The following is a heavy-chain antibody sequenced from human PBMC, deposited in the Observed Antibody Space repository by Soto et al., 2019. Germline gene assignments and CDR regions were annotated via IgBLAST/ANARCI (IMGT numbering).Heavy chain of an antibody. CDR3: AKGPWHLAHGHYFDY. D-gene: IGHD5-12*01. Sequence: QVQVVESGGGVVQPGRSLRLSCAASGFTFSSYAMHWVRQAPGKGLEWVAGISYDGSTIYYVDSVKGRFTVSRDNSKNTLYLHMARLRSEDTAVYSCAKGPWHLAHGHYFDYWGQGTLVTVSS. CDR1: GFTFSSYA. CDR2: ISYDGSTI. J-gene: IGHJ4*02. V-gene: IGHV3-30*18.